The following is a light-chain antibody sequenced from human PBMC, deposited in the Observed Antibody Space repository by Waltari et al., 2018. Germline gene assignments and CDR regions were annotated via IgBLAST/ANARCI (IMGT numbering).Light chain of an antibody. V-gene: IGLV2-11*01. Sequence: QSALTQPRSLSGSPGQSVTISCTGTSSEVAVYNYVSWYQQHPNKAPKLMIYDVSKRPSGAPDRFSGSKTADTASLTISGPQAEDEADYYCCSYAGTYRVFGGGTKLTVL. CDR1: SSEVAVYNY. J-gene: IGLJ3*02. CDR2: DVS. CDR3: CSYAGTYRV.